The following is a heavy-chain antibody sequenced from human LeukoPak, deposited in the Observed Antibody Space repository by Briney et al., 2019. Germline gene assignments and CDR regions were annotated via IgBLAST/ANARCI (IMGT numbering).Heavy chain of an antibody. J-gene: IGHJ4*02. CDR3: AKNESEVTIGRGYGYYFDY. CDR2: ISYDGSNN. Sequence: GGSLRLSCAASGFTFSNYAMHWVRQAPGKGLEWVAVISYDGSNNYYADSVKGRFTISRDNSKNTLYLQMNSLRAEDTAVYYCAKNESEVTIGRGYGYYFDYWGQGTLVTVSS. CDR1: GFTFSNYA. D-gene: IGHD3-10*01. V-gene: IGHV3-30*18.